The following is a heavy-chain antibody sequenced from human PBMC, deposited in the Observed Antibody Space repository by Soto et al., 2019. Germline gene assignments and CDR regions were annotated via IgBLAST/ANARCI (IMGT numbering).Heavy chain of an antibody. CDR2: IYYSGST. Sequence: PEALCLTRTVSGGFISSSRYYWGWIRQPPGKGLEWIGSIYYSGSTYYNPSLKSRVTISVDTSKNQFSLKLSSVTAADTAVYYCARRDTAMVSNGMDVWGQGTTVT. CDR1: GGFISSSRYY. D-gene: IGHD5-18*01. V-gene: IGHV4-39*01. J-gene: IGHJ6*02. CDR3: ARRDTAMVSNGMDV.